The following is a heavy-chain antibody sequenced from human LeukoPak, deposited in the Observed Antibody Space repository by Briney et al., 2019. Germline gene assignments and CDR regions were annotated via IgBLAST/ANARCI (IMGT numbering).Heavy chain of an antibody. V-gene: IGHV5-51*01. CDR3: ARGSGSPHVSYYYYGMGV. J-gene: IGHJ6*02. Sequence: GESLKISCKGSGYTFANYWIGWVRQMPGKGLEWMGIIYPADSDTTYSPSFQGQVTISADKSISTAYLQWSSLKASDTAMYYCARGSGSPHVSYYYYGMGVWGQGTTVTVSS. CDR1: GYTFANYW. D-gene: IGHD3-10*01. CDR2: IYPADSDT.